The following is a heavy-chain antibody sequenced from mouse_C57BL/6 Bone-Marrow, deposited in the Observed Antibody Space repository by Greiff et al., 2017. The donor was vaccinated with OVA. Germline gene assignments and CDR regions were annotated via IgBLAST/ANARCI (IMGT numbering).Heavy chain of an antibody. CDR1: GYTFTSYW. D-gene: IGHD3-2*02. CDR2: IYPSDSET. V-gene: IGHV1-61*01. Sequence: QVQLQQSGAELVRPGSSVKLSCKASGYTFTSYWMDWVKQRPGQGLEWIGNIYPSDSETHYNQKFKDKATLTVDKSSSTAYMQLSSLTSEDSAVYYCARQLRPPYYYAMDYWGQGTSVTVSS. CDR3: ARQLRPPYYYAMDY. J-gene: IGHJ4*01.